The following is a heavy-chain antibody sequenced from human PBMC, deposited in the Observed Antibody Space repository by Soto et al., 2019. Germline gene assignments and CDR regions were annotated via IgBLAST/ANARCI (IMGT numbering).Heavy chain of an antibody. CDR2: ISGSGGST. D-gene: IGHD3-3*01. Sequence: LRLSCAAFGFTFSSYAMSWVRQAPGKGLEWVSAISGSGGSTYYADSVKGRFTISRDNSKNTLYLQMNSLRAEDTAVYYCASHFRRDDFWSGYWGQTYNWFDPWGQGTLVTVSS. CDR3: ASHFRRDDFWSGYWGQTYNWFDP. V-gene: IGHV3-23*01. J-gene: IGHJ5*02. CDR1: GFTFSSYA.